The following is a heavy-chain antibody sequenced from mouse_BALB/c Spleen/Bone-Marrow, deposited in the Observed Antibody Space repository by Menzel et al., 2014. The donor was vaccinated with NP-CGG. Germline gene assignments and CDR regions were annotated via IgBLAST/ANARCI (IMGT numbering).Heavy chain of an antibody. CDR3: AREAYYGPDY. CDR2: INPSNGRT. J-gene: IGHJ2*01. V-gene: IGHV1S81*02. D-gene: IGHD1-2*01. CDR1: GYTFTRYW. Sequence: QVQLKESGAELVKPGASVKLSCKASGYTFTRYWMEWVKQRPGQGLEWIGEINPSNGRTNYNEKFKSKATLTVDESSSTAYMQLSSLTSEDSAVYYCAREAYYGPDYWGQGTTLTVSS.